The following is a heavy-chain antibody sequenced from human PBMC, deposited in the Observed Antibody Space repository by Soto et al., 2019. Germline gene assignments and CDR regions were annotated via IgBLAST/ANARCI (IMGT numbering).Heavy chain of an antibody. Sequence: SETLSLTCSVSGYSISSGYYWGWIRQAPGKGLEWIGNIHHSGSTYYNPSLESLVTISIDTSKNQFSLRLTSVTAADTAIYYCARDISASDGDYWGQGTLVTVSS. V-gene: IGHV4-38-2*02. D-gene: IGHD2-21*01. CDR2: IHHSGST. CDR1: GYSISSGYY. J-gene: IGHJ4*02. CDR3: ARDISASDGDY.